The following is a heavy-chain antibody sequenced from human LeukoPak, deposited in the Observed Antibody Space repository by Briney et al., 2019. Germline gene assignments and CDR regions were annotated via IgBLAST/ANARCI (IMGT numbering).Heavy chain of an antibody. J-gene: IGHJ5*02. V-gene: IGHV4-34*01. CDR1: GFTFSSYA. CDR3: ASLRPLGYCSSTSCYNVSKQNWFDP. D-gene: IGHD2-2*02. Sequence: GSLRLSCAASGFTFSSYAMSWVRQAPGKGLEWIGEINHSGSTNYNPSLKSRVTISVDTSKNQFSLKLSSVTAADTAVYYCASLRPLGYCSSTSCYNVSKQNWFDPWGQGTLVTVSS. CDR2: INHSGST.